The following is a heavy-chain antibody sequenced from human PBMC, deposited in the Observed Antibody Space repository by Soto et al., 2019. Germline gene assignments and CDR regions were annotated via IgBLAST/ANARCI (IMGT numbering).Heavy chain of an antibody. V-gene: IGHV4-34*01. CDR2: INHSGST. J-gene: IGHJ5*02. CDR1: GGSFSGYY. D-gene: IGHD3-16*02. CDR3: ARGSISVYVWGSYRQNWFDP. Sequence: QVQLQQWGAGLLKPSETLSLTCAVYGGSFSGYYWSWIRQPPGKGLEWIGEINHSGSTNYHPSLKSRVPISVDTSKNQFSLELSSVTAAETAVYYCARGSISVYVWGSYRQNWFDPWGQGTLVTVSS.